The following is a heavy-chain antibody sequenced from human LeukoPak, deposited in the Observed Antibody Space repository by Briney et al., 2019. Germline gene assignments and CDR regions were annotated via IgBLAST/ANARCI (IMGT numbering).Heavy chain of an antibody. CDR3: ARARSLYYDFWEKNYYYMDV. D-gene: IGHD3-3*01. V-gene: IGHV1-69*01. CDR2: IIPIFGTA. Sequence: GSSVKVSCKASGGTFSSYAISWVRQAPGQGLEWMGGIIPIFGTANYAQKFQGRVTITADESTSTAYMKLSSLRSEDTAVYYCARARSLYYDFWEKNYYYMDVWGKGTTVTVSS. CDR1: GGTFSSYA. J-gene: IGHJ6*03.